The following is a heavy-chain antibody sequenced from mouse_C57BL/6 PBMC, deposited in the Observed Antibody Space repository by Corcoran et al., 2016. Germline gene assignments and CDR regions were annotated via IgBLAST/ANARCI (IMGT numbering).Heavy chain of an antibody. D-gene: IGHD1-1*01. V-gene: IGHV1-18*01. J-gene: IGHJ2*01. CDR2: INPNNGGT. Sequence: EVQLQQSGPELVKPGASVKIRCKASGYTFTDYNMDWVKQSHGKSLELIGDINPNNGGTIYNQKFKGKATLTVDKSSSTAYMELRSLTSEDTAVYDCARKENGSSLYYVDYWRHGTNLTFSS. CDR3: ARKENGSSLYYVDY. CDR1: GYTFTDYN.